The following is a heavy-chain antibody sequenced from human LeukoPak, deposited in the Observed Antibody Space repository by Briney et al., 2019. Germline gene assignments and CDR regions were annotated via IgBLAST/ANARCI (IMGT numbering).Heavy chain of an antibody. J-gene: IGHJ4*02. CDR2: IRSKANSYAT. V-gene: IGHV3-73*01. CDR3: TSPGYCSSTSCYTFDY. Sequence: GGSLKLSCAASEFTFSGSAMHWVRQASGKGLEWVGRIRSKANSYATAYAASVKGRFTISRDDSKNTAYLQMNSLRTEDTAVYYFTSPGYCSSTSCYTFDYWGQGTLVTVSS. CDR1: EFTFSGSA. D-gene: IGHD2-2*01.